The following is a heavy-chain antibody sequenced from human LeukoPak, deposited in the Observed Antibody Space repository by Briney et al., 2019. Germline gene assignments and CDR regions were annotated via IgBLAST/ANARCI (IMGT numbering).Heavy chain of an antibody. Sequence: GGSLRLSCAASGFTFSGYSMNWVRQAPGRGLEWVSSISSSSSYIYYADSLKGRFTISRDNAKNSLYLQMNSLRAEDTAVYYCARAHYYDSSGLDFWGQGTLVTVSS. CDR1: GFTFSGYS. D-gene: IGHD3-22*01. V-gene: IGHV3-21*01. CDR3: ARAHYYDSSGLDF. CDR2: ISSSSSYI. J-gene: IGHJ4*02.